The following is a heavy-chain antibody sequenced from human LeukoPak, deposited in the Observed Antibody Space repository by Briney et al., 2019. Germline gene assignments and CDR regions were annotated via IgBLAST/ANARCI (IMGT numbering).Heavy chain of an antibody. V-gene: IGHV3-23*01. CDR3: AKGNGDYVRWYYFDY. D-gene: IGHD4-17*01. CDR1: GFTFSSYA. Sequence: GGSLRLSCAASGFTFSSYAMSWVRQAPGKGLEWLSAISGSGGSTYYTYSVKGRFTISRDNSKNTLYLIMNSLTAEDTAVYYCAKGNGDYVRWYYFDYWGQGTLVTVSS. CDR2: ISGSGGST. J-gene: IGHJ4*02.